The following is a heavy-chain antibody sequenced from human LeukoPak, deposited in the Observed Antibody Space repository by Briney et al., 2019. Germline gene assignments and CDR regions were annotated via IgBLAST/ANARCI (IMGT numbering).Heavy chain of an antibody. V-gene: IGHV3-74*01. CDR3: ARLTSYYFDY. CDR2: INGDGSST. D-gene: IGHD4/OR15-4a*01. Sequence: GGSLRLSCEASGFTCSSYWRHWVRQAPGNGLVWVSRINGDGSSTSYADSVKGRFTISRDNAKNTVYLQMNSLRAEDTAMYYCARLTSYYFDYWGQGTLVPVSS. J-gene: IGHJ4*02. CDR1: GFTCSSYW.